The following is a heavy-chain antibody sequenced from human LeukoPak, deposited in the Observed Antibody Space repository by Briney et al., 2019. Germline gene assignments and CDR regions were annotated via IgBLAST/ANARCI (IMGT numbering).Heavy chain of an antibody. V-gene: IGHV3-74*01. J-gene: IGHJ2*01. CDR3: ARDKYSSGWYVYFDL. CDR2: INTDGSST. D-gene: IGHD6-19*01. CDR1: GFTFSSYW. Sequence: GGSLRLSCAASGFTFSSYWMHWVRQAPGKGLVWVSRINTDGSSTSYADSVKGRFTISRDNAKNTLYLQMNGLRAEDTAVYYCARDKYSSGWYVYFDLWGRGTLVTVSS.